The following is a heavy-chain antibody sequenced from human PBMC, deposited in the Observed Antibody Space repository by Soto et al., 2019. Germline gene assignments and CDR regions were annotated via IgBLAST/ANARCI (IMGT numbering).Heavy chain of an antibody. CDR3: ARDHSYGYYFDY. D-gene: IGHD5-18*01. V-gene: IGHV4-39*02. Sequence: SETLSLTCTVSGGSISSSSYYWGWIRQPPGKGLEWIGSIYYSGSTYYNPSLKSRVTISVDTSKNQFSLKLSSVTAADTAVYYCARDHSYGYYFDYWGQGTLVTVSS. CDR2: IYYSGST. J-gene: IGHJ4*02. CDR1: GGSISSSSYY.